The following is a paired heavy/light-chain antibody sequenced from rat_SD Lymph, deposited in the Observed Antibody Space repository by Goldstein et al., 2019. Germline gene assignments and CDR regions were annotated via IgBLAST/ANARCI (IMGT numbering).Heavy chain of an antibody. Sequence: EVQLQQSGPELRRPGSSVKLSCKASGYSITDYLMHWVKHRPEHGLEWIGWIDPEDGETKYAQKFQSKATLTADTSSNTAYMQLSSLTSEDTATYFCARGHVYYGLFDYWGQGVMVTVSS. V-gene: IGHV1-8*01. CDR1: GYSITDYL. J-gene: IGHJ2*01. CDR2: IDPEDGET. D-gene: IGHD1-6*01. CDR3: ARGHVYYGLFDY.
Light chain of an antibody. Sequence: DVVLTQSPATLSVTPGERISLSCRASESVDTYLHWYQQKPNESPRLLIKYASQSISGIPSRFSGSGSGTDFTLSINGVELEDLSIYYCQQGNSLPFTFGSGTKLEIK. CDR3: QQGNSLPFT. CDR1: ESVDTY. V-gene: IGKV5S12*01. CDR2: YAS. J-gene: IGKJ4*01.